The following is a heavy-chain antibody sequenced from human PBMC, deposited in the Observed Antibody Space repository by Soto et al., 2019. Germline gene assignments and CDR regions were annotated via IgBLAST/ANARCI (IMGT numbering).Heavy chain of an antibody. D-gene: IGHD1-26*01. J-gene: IGHJ4*02. CDR1: GYTFTTHY. CDR2: ITPSGGST. Sequence: ASVKFSCKASGYTFTTHYIHWVRQTPGQGLEWMGMITPSGGSTSYAQKFQGRVTMTRDTSTRTVYMELNSLRSEDTAVYYCASGTGIVGNTYVDYWGQGALVTVSS. V-gene: IGHV1-46*01. CDR3: ASGTGIVGNTYVDY.